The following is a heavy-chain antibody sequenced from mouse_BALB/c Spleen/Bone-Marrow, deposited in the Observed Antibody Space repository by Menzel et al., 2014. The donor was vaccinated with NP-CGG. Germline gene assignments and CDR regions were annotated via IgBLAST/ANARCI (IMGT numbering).Heavy chain of an antibody. J-gene: IGHJ4*01. V-gene: IGHV5-9-3*01. CDR3: VRHGYVNYTAMDY. CDR2: ISSGCSFT. CDR1: GFTFSSHA. D-gene: IGHD2-1*01. Sequence: EVQRVESGGGLVKPGGSLKLSCAASGFTFSSHAMSWVRQSPEKRLGWVATISSGCSFTYYPDSVKGRFTISRDNARNTLYLQMSSLRSEDTAMYHCVRHGYVNYTAMDYWGQGTSVTVSS.